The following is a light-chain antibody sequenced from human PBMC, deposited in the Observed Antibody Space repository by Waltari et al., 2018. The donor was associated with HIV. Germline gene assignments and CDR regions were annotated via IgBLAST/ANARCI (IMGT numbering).Light chain of an antibody. V-gene: IGLV1-44*01. J-gene: IGLJ1*01. CDR1: SSNIGRNT. CDR3: ATWNDSLSGYV. Sequence: QSVLTQPPSASGAPGQRVTISCSGNSSNIGRNTVTWYQQLPETAPKLLIYTNNQRPSGVPDRFSGSKSGTSASLAISGLQSGDEADYYCATWNDSLSGYVFGTGTKVTV. CDR2: TNN.